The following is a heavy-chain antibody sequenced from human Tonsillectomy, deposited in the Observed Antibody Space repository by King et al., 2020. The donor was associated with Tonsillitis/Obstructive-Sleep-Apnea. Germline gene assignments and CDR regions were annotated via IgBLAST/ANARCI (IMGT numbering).Heavy chain of an antibody. CDR3: ARAPASYFDY. V-gene: IGHV1-2*06. Sequence: VQLVESGAEVKRPGASVKVSCKASVYISTDYFMHWVRQAPGQGLEWMGRIDAKSGGTNYAQKFQGRVTMTRDTSISTVYMELSGLRSGDTAVYYCARAPASYFDYWGQGTLVTVSS. CDR1: VYISTDYF. CDR2: IDAKSGGT. J-gene: IGHJ4*02.